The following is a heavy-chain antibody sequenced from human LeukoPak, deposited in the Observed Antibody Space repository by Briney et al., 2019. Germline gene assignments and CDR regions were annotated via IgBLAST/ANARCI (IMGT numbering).Heavy chain of an antibody. V-gene: IGHV3-48*03. CDR1: GFTFSSYE. J-gene: IGHJ6*04. CDR2: ISSSGSTI. Sequence: PGGSLRLPCAAPGFTFSSYEMNWVRQAPGKGLEWVSYISSSGSTIYYADSVKGRFTISRDNAKNSLYLQMNSLRAEDTAVYYCAELGITMIGGVWGKGTTVTISS. CDR3: AELGITMIGGV. D-gene: IGHD3-10*02.